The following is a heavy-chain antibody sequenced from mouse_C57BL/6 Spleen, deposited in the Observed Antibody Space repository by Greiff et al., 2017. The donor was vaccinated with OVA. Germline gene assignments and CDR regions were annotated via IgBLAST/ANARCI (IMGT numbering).Heavy chain of an antibody. V-gene: IGHV5-9-1*02. D-gene: IGHD2-4*01. Sequence: EVQGVESGEGLVKPGGSLKLSCAASGFTFSSYAMSWVRQTPEKRLEWVAYISSGGDYIYYADTVKGRFTISRDNARNTLYLQMSSLKSEDTAMYYCTRGIYYDYDGLYFDYWGQGTTLTVSS. CDR3: TRGIYYDYDGLYFDY. CDR2: ISSGGDYI. J-gene: IGHJ2*01. CDR1: GFTFSSYA.